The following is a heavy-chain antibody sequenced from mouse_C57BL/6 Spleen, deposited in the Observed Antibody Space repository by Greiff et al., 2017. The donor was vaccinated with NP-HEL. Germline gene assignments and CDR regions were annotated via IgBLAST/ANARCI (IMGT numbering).Heavy chain of an antibody. CDR3: ARQRDGGYCDY. V-gene: IGHV5-12*01. CDR1: GFTFSDYY. D-gene: IGHD3-3*01. CDR2: ISNGGGST. Sequence: EVKLVESGGGLVQPGGSLKLSCAASGFTFSDYYMYWVRQTPEKRLEWVAYISNGGGSTYYPDTVKGRFTISRDNAKNTLYLQMSRLKSEDTAMYYCARQRDGGYCDYWGQGTTLTVSS. J-gene: IGHJ2*01.